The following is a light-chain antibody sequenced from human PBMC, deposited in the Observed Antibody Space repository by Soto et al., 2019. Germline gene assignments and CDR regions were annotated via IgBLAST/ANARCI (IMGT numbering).Light chain of an antibody. Sequence: EIVLTQSPGTLSLSPGERATLSCRASQSVSSSYLAWYQQKPGQAPRLLIYGASSRATGIPDRFSGSGSGKDVTLTISRLEPEDFAVYYCHQYESSPLTFGGGTKVEIK. CDR1: QSVSSSY. CDR2: GAS. V-gene: IGKV3-20*01. J-gene: IGKJ4*01. CDR3: HQYESSPLT.